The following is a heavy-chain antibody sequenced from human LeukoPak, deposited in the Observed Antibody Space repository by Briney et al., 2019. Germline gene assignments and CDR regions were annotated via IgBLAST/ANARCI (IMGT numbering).Heavy chain of an antibody. Sequence: GGSLRLSCAAPGFTFSSYAMSWVRQAPGKGLEWVSAISGSGGSTYYADSVKGRFTISRDNSKNTLYLQMNSLRAEDTAVYYCAKNVLLWFGEFRGQGTLVTVSS. CDR2: ISGSGGST. CDR3: AKNVLLWFGEF. CDR1: GFTFSSYA. V-gene: IGHV3-23*01. J-gene: IGHJ4*02. D-gene: IGHD3-10*01.